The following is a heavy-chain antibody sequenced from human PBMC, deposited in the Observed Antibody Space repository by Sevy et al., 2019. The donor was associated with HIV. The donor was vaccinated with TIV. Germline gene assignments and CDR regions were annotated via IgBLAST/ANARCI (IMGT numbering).Heavy chain of an antibody. Sequence: GGSLRLSCAASGFTFSNYGMHWVRLAPGKGLEWVARLSYDGSNKDYADSVKGRFTISRDNSKNTLYLQMSSLRAEDTAVYYCAKGPHSTTTNPGEYYYYYGMDVWGQGTTVTVSS. CDR2: LSYDGSNK. D-gene: IGHD2-2*01. J-gene: IGHJ6*02. V-gene: IGHV3-30*18. CDR3: AKGPHSTTTNPGEYYYYYGMDV. CDR1: GFTFSNYG.